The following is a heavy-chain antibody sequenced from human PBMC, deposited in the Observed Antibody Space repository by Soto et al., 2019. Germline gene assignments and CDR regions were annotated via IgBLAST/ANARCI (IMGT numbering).Heavy chain of an antibody. V-gene: IGHV5-51*01. D-gene: IGHD3-22*01. CDR2: IYTGDSDT. CDR1: GYSFTSYW. Sequence: GESLKISCKGSGYSFTSYWIGWVRQVPGKGLEWMGMIYTGDSDTRYSPSFQGQVTISADKSISTAYLQWSSLKASDTAMYYCARRPYDSSGYYYAWFDPWGQGTLVTVSS. CDR3: ARRPYDSSGYYYAWFDP. J-gene: IGHJ5*02.